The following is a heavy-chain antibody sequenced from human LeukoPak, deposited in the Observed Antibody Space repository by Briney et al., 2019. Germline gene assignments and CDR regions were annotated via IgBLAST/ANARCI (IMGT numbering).Heavy chain of an antibody. D-gene: IGHD3-22*01. V-gene: IGHV4-34*01. Sequence: SETLSLTCAAYGGSFSGYYWSWIRQPPGKGLEWIGEINHSGSTNYNPSLKSRVTISVDTSKNQFSLKLSSVTAADTAVYYCARGCSSTSCYVYYYDSSGLYYFDYWGQGTLVTVSS. CDR2: INHSGST. CDR3: ARGCSSTSCYVYYYDSSGLYYFDY. CDR1: GGSFSGYY. J-gene: IGHJ4*02.